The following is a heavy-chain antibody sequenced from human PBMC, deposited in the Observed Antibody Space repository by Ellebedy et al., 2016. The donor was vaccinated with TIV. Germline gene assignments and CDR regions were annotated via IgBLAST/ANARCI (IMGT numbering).Heavy chain of an antibody. CDR3: ARHDSSGYDAFDI. D-gene: IGHD3-22*01. CDR2: INPSGGST. V-gene: IGHV1-46*03. Sequence: ASVKVSCKASGYTFTSYYMHWVRQAPGQGLEWMGIINPSGGSTSYAQKFQGRVTMTRDTSTSTVYMELSSLRSGDTAVYYCARHDSSGYDAFDIWGQGTMVTVSS. CDR1: GYTFTSYY. J-gene: IGHJ3*02.